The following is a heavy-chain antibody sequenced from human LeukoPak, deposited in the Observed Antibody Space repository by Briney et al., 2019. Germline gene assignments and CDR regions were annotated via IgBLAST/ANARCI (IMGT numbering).Heavy chain of an antibody. D-gene: IGHD6-13*01. V-gene: IGHV1-69*05. CDR2: IIPIFGTA. CDR3: AREAAAGLDY. Sequence: GASVKVSCKASGGTFSSYAISWVGQAPGQGLEWRGGIIPIFGTANYAQKFQGRVTITTDESTSTAYMELSSLRSEDTAVYYCAREAAAGLDYWGQGTLVTVSS. CDR1: GGTFSSYA. J-gene: IGHJ4*02.